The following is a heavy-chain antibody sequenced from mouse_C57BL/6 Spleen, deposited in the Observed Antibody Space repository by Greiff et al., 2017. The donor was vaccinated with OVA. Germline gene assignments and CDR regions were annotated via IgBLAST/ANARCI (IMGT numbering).Heavy chain of an antibody. CDR2: INPNNGGT. CDR1: GYTFTDYY. Sequence: EVKVVESGPELVKPGASVKISCKASGYTFTDYYMNWVKQSHGKSLEWIGDINPNNGGTSYNQKFKGKATLTVDKSSSTAYMELRSLTSEDSAVYYCARSYDYDLFAYWGQGTLVTDSA. D-gene: IGHD2-4*01. V-gene: IGHV1-26*01. J-gene: IGHJ3*01. CDR3: ARSYDYDLFAY.